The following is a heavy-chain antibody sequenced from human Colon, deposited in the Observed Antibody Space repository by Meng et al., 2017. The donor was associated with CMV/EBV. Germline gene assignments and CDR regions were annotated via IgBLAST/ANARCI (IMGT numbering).Heavy chain of an antibody. CDR1: GFTFSTYD. J-gene: IGHJ6*02. CDR2: IYPGDSDT. Sequence: GESLKISCTASGFTFSTYDFHWVRQPTGKGLEWMGIIYPGDSDTRYSPSFQGQVTISADKSISTAYLQWSSLKASDTAMYYCARHVRPYGMDVWGQGTTVTVSS. CDR3: ARHVRPYGMDV. D-gene: IGHD3-10*02. V-gene: IGHV5-51*01.